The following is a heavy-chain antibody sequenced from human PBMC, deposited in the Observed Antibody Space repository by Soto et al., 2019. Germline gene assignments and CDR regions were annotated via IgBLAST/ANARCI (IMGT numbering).Heavy chain of an antibody. CDR3: ARGGRNCSSTSCYIGNYYYGMDV. CDR1: GYSFTSYW. D-gene: IGHD2-2*02. J-gene: IGHJ6*02. V-gene: IGHV5-51*01. Sequence: PGESLKISCKGSGYSFTSYWLGWVRQMPGKGLEWMGIIYPGDSDTSYSPSCQGQVTISADKFISTAYLQWSSLKASDTAMYYCARGGRNCSSTSCYIGNYYYGMDVWGQGTTVTVSS. CDR2: IYPGDSDT.